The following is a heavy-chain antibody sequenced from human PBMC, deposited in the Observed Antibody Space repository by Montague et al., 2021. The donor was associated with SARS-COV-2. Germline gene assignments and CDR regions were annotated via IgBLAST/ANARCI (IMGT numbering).Heavy chain of an antibody. CDR1: GGSISSYY. CDR3: ARGGERSLHESPLDY. D-gene: IGHD3-16*01. CDR2: IYYSGST. V-gene: IGHV4-59*01. J-gene: IGHJ4*02. Sequence: SETLSLTCTVSGGSISSYYWSWIRQPPGKGLEWIGYIYYSGSTNYNPSLKSRVTISVDTSKNQFSLKLSSVTAADTAVYYCARGGERSLHESPLDYWGQGTLVTVSS.